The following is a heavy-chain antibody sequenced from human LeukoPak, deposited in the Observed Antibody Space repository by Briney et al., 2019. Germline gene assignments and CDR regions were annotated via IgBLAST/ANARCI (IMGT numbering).Heavy chain of an antibody. CDR1: GFTFSSYA. Sequence: GGSLRLSCAASGFTFSSYAMSWVRQAPGKGLEWVSAISGSGGSTYYADSVKGRFTISRDNSKNTLYLQMNSLRAEDTAVYYCAKDRCSGGSCYSGFGYWGQGTLVTVSS. J-gene: IGHJ4*02. CDR3: AKDRCSGGSCYSGFGY. D-gene: IGHD2-15*01. CDR2: ISGSGGST. V-gene: IGHV3-23*01.